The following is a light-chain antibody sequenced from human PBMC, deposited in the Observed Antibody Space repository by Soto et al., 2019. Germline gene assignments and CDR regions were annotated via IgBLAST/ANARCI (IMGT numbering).Light chain of an antibody. V-gene: IGKV1-39*01. CDR1: QSISNY. J-gene: IGKJ3*01. Sequence: DIQMTQSPSSLSASVGDRVTITCRASQSISNYLNWYQQKRGKAPKLLIYAASILQSGVPSRCSGSGSGTDFTLTISSLKPEDFATYACQQSYTTLFTFGPGTNVDI. CDR2: AAS. CDR3: QQSYTTLFT.